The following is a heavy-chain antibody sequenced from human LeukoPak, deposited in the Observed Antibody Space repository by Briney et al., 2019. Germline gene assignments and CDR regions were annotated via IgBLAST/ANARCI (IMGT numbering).Heavy chain of an antibody. CDR2: ISSSGSTI. CDR1: GFTVSNNY. CDR3: AKGAVGYTGGVDY. J-gene: IGHJ4*02. V-gene: IGHV3-11*01. D-gene: IGHD1-26*01. Sequence: GGSLRLSCAATGFTVSNNYMSWIRQAPGKGLEWVSYISSSGSTIYYADSVKGRFTISRDNAKNSLYLQMNSLRAEDMALYYCAKGAVGYTGGVDYWGQGTLVTVSS.